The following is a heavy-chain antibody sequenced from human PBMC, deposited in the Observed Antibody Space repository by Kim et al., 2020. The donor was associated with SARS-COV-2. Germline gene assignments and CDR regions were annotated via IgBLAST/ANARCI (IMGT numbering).Heavy chain of an antibody. Sequence: QKFQGRVTIPADESTSTAYMELSSLRSEDTAVYYCASSRYSSSWYGQFDPWGQGTLVTVSS. V-gene: IGHV1-69*01. CDR3: ASSRYSSSWYGQFDP. J-gene: IGHJ5*02. D-gene: IGHD6-13*01.